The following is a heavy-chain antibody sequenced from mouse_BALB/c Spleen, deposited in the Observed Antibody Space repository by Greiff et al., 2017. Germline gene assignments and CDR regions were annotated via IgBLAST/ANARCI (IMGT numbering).Heavy chain of an antibody. D-gene: IGHD2-4*01. Sequence: QVQLQQSGAELVRPGSSVKISCKASGYAFSSYWMNWVKQRPGQGLEWIGQIYPGDGDTNYNGKFKGKATLTADKSSSTAYMQLSSLTSEDSAVYFCANMIKGYFDYWGQGTTLTVSS. J-gene: IGHJ2*01. CDR1: GYAFSSYW. CDR3: ANMIKGYFDY. CDR2: IYPGDGDT. V-gene: IGHV1-80*01.